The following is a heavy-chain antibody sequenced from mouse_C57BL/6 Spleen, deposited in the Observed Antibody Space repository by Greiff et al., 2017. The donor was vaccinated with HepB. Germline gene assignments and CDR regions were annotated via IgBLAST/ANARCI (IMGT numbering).Heavy chain of an antibody. J-gene: IGHJ3*01. V-gene: IGHV2-6*01. CDR2: IWGVGST. CDR3: ASGDYDEGWFAY. Sequence: VKLMESGPGLVAPSQSLSITCTVSGFSLTSYGVDWVRQSPGKGLEWLGVIWGVGSTNYNSALKSRLSISKDNSKSQVFLKMNSLQTDDTAMYYCASGDYDEGWFAYWGQGTLVTVSA. CDR1: GFSLTSYG. D-gene: IGHD2-4*01.